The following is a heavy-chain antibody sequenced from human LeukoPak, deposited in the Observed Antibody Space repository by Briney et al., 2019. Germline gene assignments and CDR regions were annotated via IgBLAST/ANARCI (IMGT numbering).Heavy chain of an antibody. CDR1: GFSFSSYW. V-gene: IGHV3-7*05. D-gene: IGHD6-13*01. Sequence: SGGSLRLSCAASGFSFSSYWMSWVRQAPGKGLEWVANIEEDGTEKYYVDSVKGRFTISRDNAKNSLYLQMNSLRAEDTAVYYCARIAAGLDYWGQGTLVTVSS. J-gene: IGHJ4*02. CDR3: ARIAAGLDY. CDR2: IEEDGTEK.